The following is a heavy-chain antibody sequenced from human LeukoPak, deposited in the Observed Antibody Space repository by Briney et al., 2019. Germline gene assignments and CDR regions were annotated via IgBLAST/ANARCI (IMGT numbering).Heavy chain of an antibody. CDR2: ISGSGGST. CDR3: AKWRAARTALFDY. Sequence: GGSLRLSCAASGFTFSSYAMSWVRRAPGKGLEWVSAISGSGGSTYYADFVKGRFTISRDNSKNTLYLQMNSLRAEDTAVYYCAKWRAARTALFDYWGQGTLVTVSS. J-gene: IGHJ4*02. V-gene: IGHV3-23*01. CDR1: GFTFSSYA. D-gene: IGHD6-6*01.